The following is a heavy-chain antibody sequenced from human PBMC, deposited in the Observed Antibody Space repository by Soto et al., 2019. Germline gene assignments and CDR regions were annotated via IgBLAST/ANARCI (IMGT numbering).Heavy chain of an antibody. D-gene: IGHD5-18*01. V-gene: IGHV4-31*03. Sequence: PSETLSLACTVSVVSVSTGGYFWTWIRQHPGKGLEWIGNIYYSGMTYYNPSHRGRVSISLDPSESQFSLKLNSVTAADTAVYYCARDSSGPGYSYGKFDYWGQGALVTVS. CDR3: ARDSSGPGYSYGKFDY. CDR1: VVSVSTGGYF. J-gene: IGHJ4*02. CDR2: IYYSGMT.